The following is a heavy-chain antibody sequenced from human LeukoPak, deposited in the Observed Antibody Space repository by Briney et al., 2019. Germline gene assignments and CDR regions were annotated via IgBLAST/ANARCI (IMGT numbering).Heavy chain of an antibody. V-gene: IGHV3-48*02. CDR2: ISGSSSTI. CDR1: GFTFSSYS. Sequence: GGSLRLSCAASGFTFSSYSMNWVRQAPGKGLEWVSYISGSSSTIYYADSVKGRFTISRDNAKNSLYLQMNSLRDEDTAVYYCARAGSSSWRDYYYGMDVWGQGTTVTVSS. CDR3: ARAGSSSWRDYYYGMDV. D-gene: IGHD6-13*01. J-gene: IGHJ6*02.